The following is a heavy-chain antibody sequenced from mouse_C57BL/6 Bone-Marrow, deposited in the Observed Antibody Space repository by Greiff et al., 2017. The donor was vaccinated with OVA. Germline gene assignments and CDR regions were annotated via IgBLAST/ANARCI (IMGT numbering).Heavy chain of an antibody. CDR1: GFTFSSYG. Sequence: EVNVVESGGDLVKPGGSLKLSCAASGFTFSSYGMSWVRQTPDKRLEWVATISSGGSYTYYPDSVKGRFTISRDNAKNTLYLQMSSLKSEDTAMYYCARLYYYGSSFAYWGQGTLVTVSA. CDR2: ISSGGSYT. J-gene: IGHJ3*01. D-gene: IGHD1-1*01. CDR3: ARLYYYGSSFAY. V-gene: IGHV5-6*01.